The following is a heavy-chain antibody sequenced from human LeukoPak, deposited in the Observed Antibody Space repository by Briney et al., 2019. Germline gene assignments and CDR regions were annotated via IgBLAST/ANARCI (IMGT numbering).Heavy chain of an antibody. V-gene: IGHV4-59*08. Sequence: TLSLTCTVPGGSISPYYWSWIRQPPGKGLEWIGYTYYSGSGGTNHNPSLKSRVTISVDTSKNQFSLNLSSMTAADTAVYYCARHAVYAGSGWSFDYWGQGTLVTVSS. J-gene: IGHJ4*02. CDR2: TYYSGSGGT. CDR3: ARHAVYAGSGWSFDY. D-gene: IGHD6-19*01. CDR1: GGSISPYY.